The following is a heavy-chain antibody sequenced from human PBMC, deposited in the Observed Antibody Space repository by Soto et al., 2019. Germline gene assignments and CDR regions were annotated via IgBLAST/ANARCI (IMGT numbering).Heavy chain of an antibody. CDR2: FDPEDGET. CDR3: ATEYCSSTSCYRPGWFDP. CDR1: GYTLTELS. V-gene: IGHV1-24*01. D-gene: IGHD2-2*01. J-gene: IGHJ5*02. Sequence: GASVKVSCKVSGYTLTELSMHWVRQAPGKGLEWMGGFDPEDGETIYAQKFQGRVTMTEDTSTDTAYMELSSLRSEDTAVYYCATEYCSSTSCYRPGWFDPWGQGTLVTVSS.